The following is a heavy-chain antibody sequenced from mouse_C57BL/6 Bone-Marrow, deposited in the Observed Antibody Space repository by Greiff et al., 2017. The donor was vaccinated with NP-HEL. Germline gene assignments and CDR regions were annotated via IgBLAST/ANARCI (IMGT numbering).Heavy chain of an antibody. Sequence: VQRVESGPGLVAPSQSLSITCTVSGFSLTSYAISWVRQPPGQGLEWLGVIWTGGGTNYNSALKSRLSISKDNSKSQVFLKMNSLQSDDTARYYCAREGDGYYEYFDVWGTVTTVTVSS. CDR1: GFSLTSYA. V-gene: IGHV2-9-1*01. D-gene: IGHD2-3*01. CDR3: AREGDGYYEYFDV. CDR2: IWTGGGT. J-gene: IGHJ1*03.